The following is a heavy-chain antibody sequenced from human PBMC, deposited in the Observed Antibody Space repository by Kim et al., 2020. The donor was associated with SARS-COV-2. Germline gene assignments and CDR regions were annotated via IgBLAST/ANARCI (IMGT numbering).Heavy chain of an antibody. CDR1: GGSFSGYY. J-gene: IGHJ4*02. CDR3: ARGDLIAAAEAYYFDY. D-gene: IGHD6-13*01. CDR2: INHSGST. V-gene: IGHV4-34*01. Sequence: SETLSLTCAVYGGSFSGYYWSWIRQPPGKGLEWIGEINHSGSTNYNPSLKSRVTISVDTSKNQFSLKLSSVTAADTAVYYCARGDLIAAAEAYYFDYWGQGTLVTVSS.